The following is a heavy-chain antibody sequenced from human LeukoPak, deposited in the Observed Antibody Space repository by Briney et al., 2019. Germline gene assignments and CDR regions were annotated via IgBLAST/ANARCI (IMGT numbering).Heavy chain of an antibody. Sequence: GGSLRLSCAASGFTSSSYWMHSVRQAPGKGLVWVSRINGDGSTTNYADSVKGRFTISRDNARYSLYLQMNSLRVEDTAVYYCARARIAVAGALTAFDYWGQGTLVTVSS. D-gene: IGHD6-19*01. V-gene: IGHV3-74*01. CDR3: ARARIAVAGALTAFDY. CDR1: GFTSSSYW. CDR2: INGDGSTT. J-gene: IGHJ4*02.